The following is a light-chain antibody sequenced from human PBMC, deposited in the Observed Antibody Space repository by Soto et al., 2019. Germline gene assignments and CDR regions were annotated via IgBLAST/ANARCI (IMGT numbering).Light chain of an antibody. CDR3: QQCGTSPRT. J-gene: IGKJ1*01. Sequence: IVLTQSPGTLSLSPGERATLSCRASQSVSSNYLAWYQQKPGQAPRLLVYGASSRATGIPDRFSGSGSGTDFTLTISRLKPEDFAVYYCQQCGTSPRTFGQGTKVDIK. CDR1: QSVSSNY. CDR2: GAS. V-gene: IGKV3-20*01.